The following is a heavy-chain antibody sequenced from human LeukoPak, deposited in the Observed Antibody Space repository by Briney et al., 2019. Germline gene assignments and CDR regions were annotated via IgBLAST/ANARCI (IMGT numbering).Heavy chain of an antibody. V-gene: IGHV3-23*01. CDR3: AKNKMGASTNFDY. J-gene: IGHJ4*02. CDR2: LSTSGDIT. Sequence: PGGSLRLSCAASGFTFSSYGMNWVRQAPGKGPEWVSALSTSGDITYYADSVKGRFTISRDDSKNTLYLQMNSLRAEDTAVYYCAKNKMGASTNFDYWGQGTLVTVSS. D-gene: IGHD3-16*01. CDR1: GFTFSSYG.